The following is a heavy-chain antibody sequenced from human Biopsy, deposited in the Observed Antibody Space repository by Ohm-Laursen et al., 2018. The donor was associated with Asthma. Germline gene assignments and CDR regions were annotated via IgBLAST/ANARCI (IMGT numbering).Heavy chain of an antibody. CDR1: GGTFSSYV. J-gene: IGHJ4*02. D-gene: IGHD6-6*01. Sequence: SSVNVSCKASGGTFSSYVISWVRQAPGQGLEWMGGIIPIFGTANYAQKFQGRVTITADESTSTAYMELSSLRSEDTAVYYCARERIAARQRRYYFDYWGQGTLVTVSS. CDR3: ARERIAARQRRYYFDY. V-gene: IGHV1-69*01. CDR2: IIPIFGTA.